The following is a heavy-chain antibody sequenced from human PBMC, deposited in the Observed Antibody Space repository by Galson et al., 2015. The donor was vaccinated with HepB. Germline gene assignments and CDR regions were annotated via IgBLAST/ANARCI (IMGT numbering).Heavy chain of an antibody. CDR1: GYTFTSYG. J-gene: IGHJ6*02. CDR3: ARDKVPYYDILTGYYTDYYYYYGMDV. V-gene: IGHV1-18*01. CDR2: ISAYNGNT. D-gene: IGHD3-9*01. Sequence: QSGAEVKKPGASVKVSCKASGYTFTSYGISWVRQAPGQGLEWMGWISAYNGNTNYAQKLQGRVTMTTDTSTSTAYMELRSLRSDDTAVYYCARDKVPYYDILTGYYTDYYYYYGMDVWGQGTTVTVSS.